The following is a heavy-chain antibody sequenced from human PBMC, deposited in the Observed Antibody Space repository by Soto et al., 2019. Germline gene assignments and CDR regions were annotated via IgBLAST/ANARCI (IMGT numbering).Heavy chain of an antibody. CDR3: AGASSRVSSVVAAY. D-gene: IGHD2-15*01. J-gene: IGHJ4*02. Sequence: PGGSKRDCKAAAGGKCGGYGVRWVRKAPSKGLEWVAVISYDGSNKYYADSVKGRFTISRDNSKNTLYMQLSNLRSDDTAVYYCAGASSRVSSVVAAYCAQPTLVTLSS. CDR1: GGKCGGYG. CDR2: ISYDGSNK. V-gene: IGHV3-30*03.